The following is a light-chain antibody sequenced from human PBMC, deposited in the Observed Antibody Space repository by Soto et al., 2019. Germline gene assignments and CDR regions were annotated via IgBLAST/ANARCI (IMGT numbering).Light chain of an antibody. J-gene: IGKJ4*01. CDR1: QSVGSS. CDR2: DSS. V-gene: IGKV3-11*01. CDR3: QQRSLLFT. Sequence: EIVLTQSPATLSLSPGERATLSCRTSQSVGSSLAWYQQKPGQSPRLLIYDSSNRATGIPGRFSGSGSGTDFTLTISSLEPADFAVYYCQQRSLLFTFGGGTKVDIK.